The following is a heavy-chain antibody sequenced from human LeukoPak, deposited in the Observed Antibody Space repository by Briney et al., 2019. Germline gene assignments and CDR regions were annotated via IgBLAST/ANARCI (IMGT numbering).Heavy chain of an antibody. V-gene: IGHV4-59*12. CDR3: ARENAFWGSIAARSGLNYFDY. Sequence: SETLSLTCTVSGGSISSYYWSWIRQPPGKGLEWIGYIYYSGSTNYNPSLKSRVTISVDTSKNQFPLKLSSVTAADTAVYYCARENAFWGSIAARSGLNYFDYWGQGTLVTVSS. J-gene: IGHJ4*02. CDR1: GGSISSYY. CDR2: IYYSGST. D-gene: IGHD6-6*01.